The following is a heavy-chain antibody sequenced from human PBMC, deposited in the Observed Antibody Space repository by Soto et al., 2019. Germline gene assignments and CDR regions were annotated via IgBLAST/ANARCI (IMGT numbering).Heavy chain of an antibody. V-gene: IGHV3-48*03. CDR2: ISHSVATI. CDR3: ARGAFWYSTSTTDDAFDV. J-gene: IGHJ3*01. Sequence: XGCLRLSCAACGFRVSSYEMNGVRQAPGKGLEWVAHISHSVATIFYADSVKGRFTISRDNTNNSLSLQMNSLRGEDTAVYYCARGAFWYSTSTTDDAFDVWAQRTVVTVSS. CDR1: GFRVSSYE. D-gene: IGHD6-6*01.